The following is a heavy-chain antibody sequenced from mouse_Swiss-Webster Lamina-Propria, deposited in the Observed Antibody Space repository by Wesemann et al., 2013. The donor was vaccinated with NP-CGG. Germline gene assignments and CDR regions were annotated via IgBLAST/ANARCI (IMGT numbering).Heavy chain of an antibody. Sequence: EYAGYISYSGSTYYNPSLKSRISITRDTSKNQYYLQLNSVTTEDTATYYCARSHPSYAMDYWGQGTSVTVSS. CDR3: ARSHPSYAMDY. CDR2: ISYSGST. V-gene: IGHV3-8*02. J-gene: IGHJ4*01.